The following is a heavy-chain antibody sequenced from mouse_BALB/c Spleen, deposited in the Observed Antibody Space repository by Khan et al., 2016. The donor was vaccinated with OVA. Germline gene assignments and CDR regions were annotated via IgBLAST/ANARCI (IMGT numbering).Heavy chain of an antibody. D-gene: IGHD1-1*01. CDR1: GFSLTSYG. Sequence: QVQLKESGPGLVAPSQSLSIICTVSGFSLTSYGVHWVRQPPGKGLEWLGVMWAGGSTNYHSALMSRLSISINNSKSQVFLKMNSLQTDDTAMYYCARPYYGSAWFAYWGQGTLVTVSA. V-gene: IGHV2-9*02. CDR2: MWAGGST. CDR3: ARPYYGSAWFAY. J-gene: IGHJ3*01.